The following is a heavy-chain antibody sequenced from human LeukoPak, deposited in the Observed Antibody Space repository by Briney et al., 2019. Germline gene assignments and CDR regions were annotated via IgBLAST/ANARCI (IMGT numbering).Heavy chain of an antibody. CDR2: IKSDGSTT. J-gene: IGHJ4*02. CDR3: ARGGAAAALDY. Sequence: PGGSLRLSCAASGFTFRSYWMHWVRQAPGKGLVWVSFIKSDGSTTNYADSVKGRFTISSDNAKNTLYLQMNSLRADDTAVYYCARGGAAAALDYWGQGTLVTVSS. V-gene: IGHV3-74*01. CDR1: GFTFRSYW. D-gene: IGHD6-13*01.